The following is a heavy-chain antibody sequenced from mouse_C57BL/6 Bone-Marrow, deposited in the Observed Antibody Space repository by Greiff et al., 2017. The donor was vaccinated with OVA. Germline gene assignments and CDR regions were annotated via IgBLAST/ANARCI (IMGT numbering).Heavy chain of an antibody. D-gene: IGHD3-3*01. CDR2: IDPSDSYT. V-gene: IGHV1-50*01. J-gene: IGHJ2*01. CDR1: GYTFTSYW. CDR3: ARGGLGGDY. Sequence: QVQLQQPGAELVKPGASVKLSCKASGYTFTSYWMQWVKQRPGQGLEWIGEIDPSDSYTNYNQKFKGKATLTVDKSSSTAYMQLSSLTSEDSAVYYCARGGLGGDYWGQGTTLTVSS.